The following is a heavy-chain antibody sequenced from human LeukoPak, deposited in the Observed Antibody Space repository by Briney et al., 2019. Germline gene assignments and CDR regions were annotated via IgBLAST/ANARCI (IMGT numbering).Heavy chain of an antibody. Sequence: ASVKVSCKASGYTFTVYYMYWGRQAPGQGLEWMGWINPNSGGTNYAQTFQGRVTMTRDTSISTAYMELSRLRSDDTAVYYCARGLDKYDYWSGYFLAYWGQGTLVTVSS. CDR3: ARGLDKYDYWSGYFLAY. CDR1: GYTFTVYY. D-gene: IGHD3-3*01. J-gene: IGHJ4*02. V-gene: IGHV1-2*02. CDR2: INPNSGGT.